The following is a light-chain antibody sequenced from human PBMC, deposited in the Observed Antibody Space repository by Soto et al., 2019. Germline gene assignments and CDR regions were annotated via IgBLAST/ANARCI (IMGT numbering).Light chain of an antibody. CDR3: QSYDTSLREV. J-gene: IGLJ2*01. V-gene: IGLV1-40*01. Sequence: QSVLTQPPSVSGAPGQRVTISCTGSSSNIGAGYDVHWYKQLPGTAPKLLLYGNSNRPSGVPDRFSGSKSGTSASLAITGLQAEDEADYCCQSYDTSLREVFGGGTKLTVL. CDR2: GNS. CDR1: SSNIGAGYD.